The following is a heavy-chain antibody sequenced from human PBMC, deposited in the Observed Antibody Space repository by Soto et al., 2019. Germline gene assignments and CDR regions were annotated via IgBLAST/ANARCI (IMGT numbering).Heavy chain of an antibody. CDR3: AKAFQGRGKTYYYDSSGYYYPYYFDY. CDR2: INAGNGNT. CDR1: GYTFTGYA. D-gene: IGHD3-22*01. J-gene: IGHJ4*02. Sequence: GASVKVSCKASGYTFTGYAMHWVRQAPGQRLEWMGWINAGNGNTKYSQKFQGRVTITRDTSASTAYMELNSLRAEDTAVYYCAKAFQGRGKTYYYDSSGYYYPYYFDYWGQGTLVTVSS. V-gene: IGHV1-3*01.